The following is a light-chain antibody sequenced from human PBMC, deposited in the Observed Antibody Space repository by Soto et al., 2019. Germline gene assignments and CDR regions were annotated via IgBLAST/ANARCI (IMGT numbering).Light chain of an antibody. CDR1: HSVISN. Sequence: EIVVKQSPATLSVSQGERATLSCRASHSVISNLAWYQQKPGQSPRLLIYGASTRATGIPARFSGSGSGTDFTLTISSLEPEDFAVYYCQQRRSWPPTITFGQGTRLEIK. V-gene: IGKV3-15*01. CDR3: QQRRSWPPTIT. J-gene: IGKJ5*01. CDR2: GAS.